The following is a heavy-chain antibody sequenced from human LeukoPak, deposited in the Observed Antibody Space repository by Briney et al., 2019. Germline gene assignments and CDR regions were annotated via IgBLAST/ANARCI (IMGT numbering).Heavy chain of an antibody. CDR2: IYYSGST. V-gene: IGHV4-59*12. Sequence: SETLSLTCTVSGGSNYWSWIRQPPGTGLEWLGYIYYSGSTNYNPSLKSRVTISLDTSKNQFSLRLTSVTAADTAVYYCARDDYGIVGFAYWGQGTLVTVSS. CDR1: GGSNY. J-gene: IGHJ4*02. CDR3: ARDDYGIVGFAY. D-gene: IGHD2/OR15-2a*01.